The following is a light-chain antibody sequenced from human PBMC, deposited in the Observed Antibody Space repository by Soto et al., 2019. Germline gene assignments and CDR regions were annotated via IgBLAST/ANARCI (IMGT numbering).Light chain of an antibody. CDR3: QQYNYWPPIT. Sequence: TQSPPYLSASVGERVNITCRASQSIGTWLAWHQQKPGKAPRLLIYGASTRATGIPARFSGSGSGKEFTLNISSLQSEDFAVYYFQQYNYWPPITFGQGTRPEMK. CDR2: GAS. J-gene: IGKJ5*01. CDR1: QSIGTW. V-gene: IGKV3-15*01.